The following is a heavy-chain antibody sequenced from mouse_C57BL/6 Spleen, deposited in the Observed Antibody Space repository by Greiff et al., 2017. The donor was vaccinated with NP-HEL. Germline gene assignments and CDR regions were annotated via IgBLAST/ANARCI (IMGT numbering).Heavy chain of an antibody. CDR2: IYPGDGDT. Sequence: QVQLQQSGPELVKPGASVKISCKASGYAFSSSWMNWVKQRPGKGLEWIGRIYPGDGDTNYNGKFKGKATLTADKSSSTAYMQLSSLTSEDSAVYFCASGYWDEDYWGQGTTLTVSS. CDR1: GYAFSSSW. D-gene: IGHD4-1*01. J-gene: IGHJ2*01. V-gene: IGHV1-82*01. CDR3: ASGYWDEDY.